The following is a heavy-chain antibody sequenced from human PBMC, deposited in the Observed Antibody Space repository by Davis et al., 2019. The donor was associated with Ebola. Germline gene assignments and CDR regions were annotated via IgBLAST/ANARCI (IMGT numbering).Heavy chain of an antibody. D-gene: IGHD1-26*01. Sequence: PGGSLRLSCAASGFTVSSNYMSWVRQAPGKGLEWVSVIYSGGSTYYADSVKGRFTISRDNAKNSLYLQMNSLRDEDTAVYYCARDLSRYSGRQGYWGQGTLVTVSS. CDR1: GFTVSSNY. J-gene: IGHJ4*02. CDR2: IYSGGST. CDR3: ARDLSRYSGRQGY. V-gene: IGHV3-66*01.